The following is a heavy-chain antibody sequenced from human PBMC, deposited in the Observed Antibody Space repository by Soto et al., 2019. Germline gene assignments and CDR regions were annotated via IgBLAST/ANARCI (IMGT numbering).Heavy chain of an antibody. V-gene: IGHV1-69*01. Sequence: QVQLVQSGAEVKKPGSSVKVSCKASGGTFSSFAISWVRQAPGQGLEWMGGSIPMFGTANYAQKFQGRVTISADESTRAASMELSSLRSEDTAVYFCARSTYYFHSRGYYARTWGAYDIWGQGTVVTVSS. CDR1: GGTFSSFA. D-gene: IGHD3-22*01. CDR3: ARSTYYFHSRGYYARTWGAYDI. CDR2: SIPMFGTA. J-gene: IGHJ3*02.